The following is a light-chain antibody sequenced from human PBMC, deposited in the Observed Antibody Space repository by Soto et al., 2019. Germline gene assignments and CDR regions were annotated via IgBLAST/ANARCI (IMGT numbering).Light chain of an antibody. CDR3: QQYNNWPAWR. CDR1: QSVSSN. CDR2: GAS. Sequence: EIVMTQSPATLSVSPGERATLSCRASQSVSSNLAWYQQKPGQAPRLLIYGASTRATGIPARFSGNGCGTEFTLTISSLQSEDFAVYYCQQYNNWPAWRFGQGTKVEVK. V-gene: IGKV3-15*01. J-gene: IGKJ1*01.